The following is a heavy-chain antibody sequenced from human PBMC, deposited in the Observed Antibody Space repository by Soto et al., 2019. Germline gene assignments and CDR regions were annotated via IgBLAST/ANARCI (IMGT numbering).Heavy chain of an antibody. CDR1: GFTFSSYS. V-gene: IGHV3-21*01. CDR2: ISSSSSYI. CDR3: ARGTRYYDYVWGSYPVEYYYYGMDV. J-gene: IGHJ6*02. D-gene: IGHD3-16*01. Sequence: KPGGSLRLSCAASGFTFSSYSMNCVRQAPGKGLEWVSSISSSSSYIYYADSVKGRFTISRDNAKNSLYLQMNSLRAEDTAVYYCARGTRYYDYVWGSYPVEYYYYGMDVWGQGTTVTVSS.